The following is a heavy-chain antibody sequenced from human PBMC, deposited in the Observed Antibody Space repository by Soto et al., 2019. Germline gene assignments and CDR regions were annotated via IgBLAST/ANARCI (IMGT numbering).Heavy chain of an antibody. CDR1: GFAFRSHA. V-gene: IGHV3-30*14. D-gene: IGHD6-13*01. CDR2: ISSDGATK. J-gene: IGHJ5*02. CDR3: ARSSAHLAAAGRLDL. Sequence: PGGSLRLSCTAPGFAFRSHAMQWVRQAPGKGLEWVAVISSDGATKYVADSLKGRFTISRDNFESTMSLQMNNLRPEDTALYYCARSSAHLAAAGRLDLWCPGTLLTLS.